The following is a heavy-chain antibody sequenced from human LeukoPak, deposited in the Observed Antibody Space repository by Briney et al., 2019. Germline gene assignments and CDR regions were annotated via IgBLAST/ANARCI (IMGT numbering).Heavy chain of an antibody. CDR1: GGTFSSYA. Sequence: GASVKVSCKASGGTFSSYAISWVRQAPGQGLEWMGGIIPIFGTANYAQKFQGRVTITADESTSTAYMELSSLRSEDTAVYYCARMPYPPYSGSYSSRSYYFDYWGQGTLVTVSS. V-gene: IGHV1-69*13. J-gene: IGHJ4*02. CDR2: IIPIFGTA. CDR3: ARMPYPPYSGSYSSRSYYFDY. D-gene: IGHD1-26*01.